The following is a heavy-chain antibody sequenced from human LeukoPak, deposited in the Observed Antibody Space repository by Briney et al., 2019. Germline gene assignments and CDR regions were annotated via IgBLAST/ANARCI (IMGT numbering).Heavy chain of an antibody. CDR3: ARGDYGDYLASGLFDP. J-gene: IGHJ5*02. Sequence: PGGSLRLSCAASGFTFSSYWMHWVRQAPGKGLVWVSRINGDGSTTRYADSVKGRFTISTDNAKNTPYLQMSSLRAEDTAVYYCARGDYGDYLASGLFDPWGQGVLVTVSS. CDR1: GFTFSSYW. V-gene: IGHV3-74*01. CDR2: INGDGSTT. D-gene: IGHD4-17*01.